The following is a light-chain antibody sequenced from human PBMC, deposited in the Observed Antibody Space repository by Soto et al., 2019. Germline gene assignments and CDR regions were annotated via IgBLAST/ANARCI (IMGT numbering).Light chain of an antibody. CDR3: QVWDSSSARV. CDR2: YDR. J-gene: IGLJ2*01. Sequence: SYELTQPPSVSVAPGKTARITCGGNNIGSKSVHWYQQKPGQAPVLVIYDRDRPSGIPERFSGSNSGNTATLTISRVEAGDEADYYCQVWDSSSARVFGGGTKLTVL. V-gene: IGLV3-21*04. CDR1: NIGSKS.